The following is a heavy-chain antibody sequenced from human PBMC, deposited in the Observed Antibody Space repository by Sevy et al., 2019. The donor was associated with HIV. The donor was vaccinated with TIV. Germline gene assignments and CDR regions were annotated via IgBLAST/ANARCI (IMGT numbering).Heavy chain of an antibody. J-gene: IGHJ4*02. CDR1: GGTFSSYA. CDR3: ARGPYYYDSSGQVAYYFDY. D-gene: IGHD3-22*01. V-gene: IGHV1-69*13. CDR2: IIPIFGTA. Sequence: ASVKVSCKASGGTFSSYAISWVRQAPGQGLEWMGGIIPIFGTANYAQKFQGRVTITADESTSTAYMELSSLRSEDTAVYYCARGPYYYDSSGQVAYYFDYWGQGTLVTVSS.